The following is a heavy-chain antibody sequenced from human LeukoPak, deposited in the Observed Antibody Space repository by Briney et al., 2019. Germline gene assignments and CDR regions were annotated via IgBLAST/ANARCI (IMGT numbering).Heavy chain of an antibody. CDR1: GFTFSTYA. Sequence: GGSLRLSCVASGFTFSTYAMTWVRQAPGKGLEWVSRIRSSGGSTDYADSVKGRFTISRDSSKNTLYLQMNSLRAEDTAVYYCARIAVAGLNFDFWGQGTLVTVSS. V-gene: IGHV3-23*01. CDR3: ARIAVAGLNFDF. J-gene: IGHJ4*02. D-gene: IGHD6-19*01. CDR2: IRSSGGST.